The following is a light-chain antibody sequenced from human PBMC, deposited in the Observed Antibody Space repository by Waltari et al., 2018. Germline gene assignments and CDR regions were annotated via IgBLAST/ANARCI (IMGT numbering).Light chain of an antibody. CDR1: NIGMKR. CDR3: QVWDTGSDQYV. CDR2: DDS. V-gene: IGLV3-21*02. Sequence: SYVLTQPPAVSVAPGQTASITCGGNNIGMKRVNWYQQKPGQAPVLLVSDDSDRPSGIPERSSGSNSGNTATLTISRVEAGDEADYYCQVWDTGSDQYVFATGTKVTVL. J-gene: IGLJ1*01.